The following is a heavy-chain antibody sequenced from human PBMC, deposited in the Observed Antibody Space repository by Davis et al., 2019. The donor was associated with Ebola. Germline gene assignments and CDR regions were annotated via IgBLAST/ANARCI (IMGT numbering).Heavy chain of an antibody. CDR1: GFTVSSSY. CDR3: VRVAHTSGYSFDY. D-gene: IGHD3-22*01. V-gene: IGHV3-72*01. J-gene: IGHJ4*02. Sequence: PGGSLRLSCAASGFTVSSSYMDWVRQAPGKGLEWVGRTRNKAKSYTTEYAASAKGRFTISRDDSKNSLYLQMNSLKTEDTAVYYCVRVAHTSGYSFDYWGQGTLVTVSS. CDR2: TRNKAKSYTT.